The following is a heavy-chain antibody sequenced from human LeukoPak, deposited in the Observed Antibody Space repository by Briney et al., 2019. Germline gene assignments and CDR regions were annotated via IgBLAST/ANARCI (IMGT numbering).Heavy chain of an antibody. CDR2: IYYGGST. D-gene: IGHD2-2*01. CDR1: GGSINSGDYY. CDR3: AREVGYCRSSSCKYYFDF. J-gene: IGHJ4*02. V-gene: IGHV4-30-4*01. Sequence: SETLSLTYTVSGGSINSGDYYWSWIRQPPGKDLEWIGYIYYGGSTYYNPSLKSRVTISEDTSKNQFSLKLSSVTAADTAVYFCAREVGYCRSSSCKYYFDFWGQGTLVTVSS.